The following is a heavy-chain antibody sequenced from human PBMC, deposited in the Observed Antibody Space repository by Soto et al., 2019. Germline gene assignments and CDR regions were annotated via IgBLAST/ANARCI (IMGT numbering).Heavy chain of an antibody. CDR1: GFTFRSYG. J-gene: IGHJ6*02. CDR2: MSLDGSNK. V-gene: IGHV3-30*18. D-gene: IGHD1-1*01. CDR3: AKEFGWELQLSHPYYNSGMDV. Sequence: QVQLVESGGGVVQPGRSLRLSCAASGFTFRSYGMHWVRQAPGKGLEWVALMSLDGSNKYYADSVRGRFTISSDNSKSTLYLQMDILRPEDPAVYYCAKEFGWELQLSHPYYNSGMDVWGQGTTVTVSS.